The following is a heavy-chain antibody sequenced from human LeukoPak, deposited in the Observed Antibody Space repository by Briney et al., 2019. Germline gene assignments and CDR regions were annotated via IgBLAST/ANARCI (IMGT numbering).Heavy chain of an antibody. CDR2: IYYSGST. V-gene: IGHV4-59*01. J-gene: IGHJ5*02. D-gene: IGHD3-3*01. Sequence: PSETLSLTCTVSGGSISSYYWSWIRQPPGKGLEWIGYIYYSGSTNYNPSLKSRVTISVDTSKNQFSLKLSSVTAADTAVYYCARDRITIFGVFDPWGQGTLVTVSS. CDR1: GGSISSYY. CDR3: ARDRITIFGVFDP.